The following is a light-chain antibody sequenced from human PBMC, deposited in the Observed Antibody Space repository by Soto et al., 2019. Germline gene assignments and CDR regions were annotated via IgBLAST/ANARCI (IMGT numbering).Light chain of an antibody. CDR1: QSISAN. CDR3: QQYNSWTLIS. Sequence: EIMMTQSPATLSVSPGERATLSCRASQSISANIVWYQQKPGQAPRLLIYAASVRASGIPARFSGTGFGREFTLSISSLQSEDSAVYYCQQYNSWTLISFGQGTRLEIK. CDR2: AAS. J-gene: IGKJ5*01. V-gene: IGKV3-15*01.